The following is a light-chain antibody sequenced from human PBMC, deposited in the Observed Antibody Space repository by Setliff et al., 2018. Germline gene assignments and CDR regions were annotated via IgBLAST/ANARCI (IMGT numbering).Light chain of an antibody. CDR2: DVS. Sequence: QSALTQPASVSGSPGQSITISCTGTSSDVGGYNYVSWYQQHPGKAPKLMNDVSKRPSGVSNRFSGSKSGNTASLTISGLQAEDEADYYCSSYTSSSPYVFGTGTKVTVL. CDR3: SSYTSSSPYV. CDR1: SSDVGGYNY. V-gene: IGLV2-14*01. J-gene: IGLJ1*01.